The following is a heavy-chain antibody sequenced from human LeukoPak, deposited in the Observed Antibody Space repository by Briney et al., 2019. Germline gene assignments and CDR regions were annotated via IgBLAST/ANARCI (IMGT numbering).Heavy chain of an antibody. CDR2: IYGSGTT. CDR1: GGSISSY. CDR3: ARGPYSYDSSGAFDI. J-gene: IGHJ3*02. Sequence: PSETLSLTCTVSGGSISSYWSWIRQPAGKGLEWIGRIYGSGTTTYNPSLKSRVSMSIDTSKNQFSLKLMSVTAADTAVYYRARGPYSYDSSGAFDIWGQGTMVTVSS. D-gene: IGHD3-22*01. V-gene: IGHV4-4*07.